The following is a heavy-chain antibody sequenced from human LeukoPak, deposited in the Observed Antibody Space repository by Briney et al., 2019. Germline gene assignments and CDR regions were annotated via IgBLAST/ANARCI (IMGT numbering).Heavy chain of an antibody. CDR3: ATLSYDILTGYYH. CDR2: IILIFGTA. J-gene: IGHJ4*02. V-gene: IGHV1-69*06. CDR1: GGTFSSYA. D-gene: IGHD3-9*01. Sequence: SVKVSCKASGGTFSSYAISWVRQAPGQGLEWMGGIILIFGTANYAQKFQGRVTMTEDTSTDTAYMELSSLRSEDTAVYYCATLSYDILTGYYHWGQGTLVTVSS.